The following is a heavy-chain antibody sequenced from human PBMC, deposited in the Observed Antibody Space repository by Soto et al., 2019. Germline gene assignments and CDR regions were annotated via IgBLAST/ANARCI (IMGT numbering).Heavy chain of an antibody. CDR1: GYTFTGYY. J-gene: IGHJ6*02. Sequence: ASVKVSCKASGYTFTGYYMHWVRQAPGQGLEWMGWINPNSGGTNYAQKFQGRVTMTRDTSISTAYMELSRLRSDDMAVYYCARDGRSSWYHYYYYGMDVWGQGTTVTVSS. V-gene: IGHV1-2*02. CDR2: INPNSGGT. CDR3: ARDGRSSWYHYYYYGMDV. D-gene: IGHD6-13*01.